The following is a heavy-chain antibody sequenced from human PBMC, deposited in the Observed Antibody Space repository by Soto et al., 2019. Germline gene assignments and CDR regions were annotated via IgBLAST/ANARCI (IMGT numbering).Heavy chain of an antibody. CDR3: AKGRYYYDSSGHDAFDI. J-gene: IGHJ3*02. Sequence: GGSLRLSCAASGFTFDDYAMHWVRQAPGKGLEWVSLISGDGGSTYYADSVKGRFTISRDNSKNSLYLQMNSLRTEDNALYYCAKGRYYYDSSGHDAFDIWGQGTMVTVSS. CDR1: GFTFDDYA. D-gene: IGHD3-22*01. V-gene: IGHV3-43*02. CDR2: ISGDGGST.